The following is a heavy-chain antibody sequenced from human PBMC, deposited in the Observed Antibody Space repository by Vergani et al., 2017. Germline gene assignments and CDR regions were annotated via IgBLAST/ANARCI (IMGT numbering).Heavy chain of an antibody. V-gene: IGHV4-61*01. CDR3: ARVMYRDEASTGYRLEGMDI. CDR2: IYSTGST. J-gene: IGHJ6*02. Sequence: QVQLQESGPGLVKPSETLSLTCTVSTDSVSNTFYYWGWIRQTPGKGLEWIGYIYSTGSTNYNPSLNSRVTMSVDTSKNQFSLKLRSVTAADTAVYFCARVMYRDEASTGYRLEGMDIWGQGTTVTISS. CDR1: TDSVSNTFYY. D-gene: IGHD3-9*01.